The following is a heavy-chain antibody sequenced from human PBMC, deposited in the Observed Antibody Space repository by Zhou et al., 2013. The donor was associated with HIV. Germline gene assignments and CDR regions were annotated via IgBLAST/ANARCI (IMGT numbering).Heavy chain of an antibody. CDR2: INHYGST. Sequence: QVQLQQWGTGLLKPSETLSLTCAVYGGSFSGYHWSWIRQPPGKGLEWIGEINHYGSTNYNPSLKSRVTISVDTSKNQFSLRLWSVTVADTAVYYCARSITGYCGRTGCYLAYGSWAQGTLVHRLL. J-gene: IGHJ5*02. CDR1: GGSFSGYH. CDR3: ARSITGYCGRTGCYLAYGS. D-gene: IGHD2-2*01. V-gene: IGHV4-34*01.